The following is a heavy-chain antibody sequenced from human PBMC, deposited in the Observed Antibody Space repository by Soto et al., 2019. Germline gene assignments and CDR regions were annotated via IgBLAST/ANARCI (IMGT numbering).Heavy chain of an antibody. J-gene: IGHJ4*02. Sequence: QVQLVQSGAEVKKPGASVKVSCKASGYTFTSYDINWVRQATGQGLEWMGWMNPNSGTTGYAQKFQGRVTMTRNTSITTAYMELSSLRSEETAVYYCARAISGSYRFDYWGQGTLVTVSS. CDR3: ARAISGSYRFDY. CDR2: MNPNSGTT. CDR1: GYTFTSYD. D-gene: IGHD1-26*01. V-gene: IGHV1-8*01.